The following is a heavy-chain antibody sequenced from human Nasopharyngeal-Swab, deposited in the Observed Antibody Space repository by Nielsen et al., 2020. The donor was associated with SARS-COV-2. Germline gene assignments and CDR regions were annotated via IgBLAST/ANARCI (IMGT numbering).Heavy chain of an antibody. D-gene: IGHD4-23*01. CDR3: AREDYGGNMNY. V-gene: IGHV3-11*04. Sequence: GESLKISCAASGFTFSDYYMSWVRQAPGKGLEWVSYISSSGSTIYYADSVKGRFTISRDNAKNSLYLQMNSLRAEDTAVYYCAREDYGGNMNYWGQGNLVTLSS. J-gene: IGHJ4*02. CDR1: GFTFSDYY. CDR2: ISSSGSTI.